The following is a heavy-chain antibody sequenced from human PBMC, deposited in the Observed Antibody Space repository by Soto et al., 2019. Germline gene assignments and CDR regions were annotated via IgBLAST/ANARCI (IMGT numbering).Heavy chain of an antibody. CDR1: GGSISSYY. CDR2: VHHSWGS. V-gene: IGHV4-59*08. J-gene: IGHJ6*02. CDR3: ARQGFGVLHGLVDV. Sequence: QVQLQESGPGLVKPSETLSLSCTVSGGSISSYYWSWIRQPPGKGMEWIGYVHHSWGSTYNPSLQSRVAISLDTSKSQFSLKLTSVTATDTAVYYCARQGFGVLHGLVDVWGQGTRVTVSS. D-gene: IGHD3-10*01.